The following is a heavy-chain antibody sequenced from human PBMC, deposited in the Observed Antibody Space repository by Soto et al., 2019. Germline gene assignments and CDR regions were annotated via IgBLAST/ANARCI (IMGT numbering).Heavy chain of an antibody. CDR3: AGITTFGVVNYGLGV. J-gene: IGHJ6*02. CDR2: IYSTGST. V-gene: IGHV4-31*03. D-gene: IGHD3-3*01. Sequence: SETLSLTCTVSGVSVSGGVSYWGWFRQHSGKGLEWMGYIYSTGSTYYNPSLQSRVSISSDTSQNQFSLKLLSVTAADTAVYYCAGITTFGVVNYGLGVWGQGTKVTVSS. CDR1: GVSVSGGVSY.